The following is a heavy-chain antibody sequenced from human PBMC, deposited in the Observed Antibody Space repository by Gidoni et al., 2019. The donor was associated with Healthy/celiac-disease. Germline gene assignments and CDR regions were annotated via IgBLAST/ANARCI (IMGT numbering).Heavy chain of an antibody. D-gene: IGHD6-13*01. CDR1: GYTFTSSW. J-gene: IGHJ4*02. CDR3: ARRAAAAGPPFDY. CDR2: TYPGDSDT. Sequence: DVQLLHSGAEVTKPGVSLKISCTGSGYTFTSSWIGWVRQMPGKGLEWMGITYPGDSDTRYSPCFQGQFTIAADKSISTAYLQWSSLKASDTAMYYCARRAAAAGPPFDYWGQGTLVTVSS. V-gene: IGHV5-51*01.